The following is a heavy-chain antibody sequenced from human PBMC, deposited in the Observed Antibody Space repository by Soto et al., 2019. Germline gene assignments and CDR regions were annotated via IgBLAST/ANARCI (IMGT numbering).Heavy chain of an antibody. CDR2: IRSKAYGGTT. J-gene: IGHJ6*02. D-gene: IGHD2-15*01. Sequence: PGGSLRLSCTASGFTFGDYAMSWVRQAPGKGLEWVGFIRSKAYGGTTEYAASVKGRFTISRDDSKSIAYLQMNSLKTEDTAVYYCTREESTVVEGYYGMDVWGQGTTVTVSS. CDR3: TREESTVVEGYYGMDV. CDR1: GFTFGDYA. V-gene: IGHV3-49*04.